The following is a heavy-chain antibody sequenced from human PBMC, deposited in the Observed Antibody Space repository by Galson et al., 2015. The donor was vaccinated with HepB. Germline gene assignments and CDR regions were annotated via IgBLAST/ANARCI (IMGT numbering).Heavy chain of an antibody. CDR3: ARDNRDCSSTSCYFDY. J-gene: IGHJ4*02. CDR1: GYAFTGYY. Sequence: VKVSCKASGYAFTGYYIHWVRQAPGQGLEWMGWINPNSGVTYYTQKFQGRVTMTRDTSITTAYMELSSLTSDDTAVYFCARDNRDCSSTSCYFDYWGQGTLDTVSS. CDR2: INPNSGVT. D-gene: IGHD2-2*01. V-gene: IGHV1-2*02.